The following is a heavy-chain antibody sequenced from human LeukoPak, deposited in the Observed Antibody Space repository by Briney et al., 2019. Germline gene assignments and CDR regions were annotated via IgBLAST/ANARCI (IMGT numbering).Heavy chain of an antibody. V-gene: IGHV1-69*13. Sequence: SVKVSCTASGFTFRSYAIRWVRQAPGQGLEWMGGISPIFGTANYAQKVQGRVTITADESRSTAYMELSSLRAEDTAVYYCARRNVSSGHYYFDDWGQGTLVTVSS. J-gene: IGHJ4*02. CDR1: GFTFRSYA. CDR2: ISPIFGTA. CDR3: ARRNVSSGHYYFDD. D-gene: IGHD6-19*01.